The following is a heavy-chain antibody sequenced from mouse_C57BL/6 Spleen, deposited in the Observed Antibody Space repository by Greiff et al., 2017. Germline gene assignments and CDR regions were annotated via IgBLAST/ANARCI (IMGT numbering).Heavy chain of an antibody. J-gene: IGHJ4*01. V-gene: IGHV10-1*01. CDR1: GFSFNTYA. Sequence: EVNVVESGGGLVQPKGSLKLSCAASGFSFNTYAMNWVRQAPGKGLEWVARIRSKSNNYATYYADSVKDRFTISRDDSESMLYLQMNNLKTEDTAMYYCVRHGNYGGFYAMGYWGQGTSVTVSS. CDR3: VRHGNYGGFYAMGY. CDR2: IRSKSNNYAT. D-gene: IGHD2-1*01.